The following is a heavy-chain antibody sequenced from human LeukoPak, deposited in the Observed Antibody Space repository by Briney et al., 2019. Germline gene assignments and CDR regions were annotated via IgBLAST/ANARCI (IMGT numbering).Heavy chain of an antibody. CDR1: GFTFSSYS. CDR3: AKHCSGYCNTASEKRFDP. Sequence: PGGSLRLSCAASGFTFSSYSMNWVRQAPGKGLEWVSGIGSNSVPTVYADSVKGRFTISRDNSKNMLYLQMDSLRVEDTAVYYCAKHCSGYCNTASEKRFDPWGQGTLVTVSS. V-gene: IGHV3-23*01. D-gene: IGHD2-2*03. J-gene: IGHJ5*02. CDR2: IGSNSVPT.